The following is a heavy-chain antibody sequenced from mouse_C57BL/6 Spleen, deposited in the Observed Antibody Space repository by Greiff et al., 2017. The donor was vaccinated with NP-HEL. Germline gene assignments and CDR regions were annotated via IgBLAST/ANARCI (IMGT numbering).Heavy chain of an antibody. J-gene: IGHJ4*01. CDR3: ARYGNYLDDAMDY. D-gene: IGHD2-1*01. CDR2: IYPGSGST. Sequence: QVQLQQPGAELVKPGASVKMSCKASGYTFTSYWITWVKQRPGQGLEWIGDIYPGSGSTNYNEKFKSKATLTVDTSSSTAYMQLSSLTSEDSAVYYCARYGNYLDDAMDYWGQGTSVTVSS. CDR1: GYTFTSYW. V-gene: IGHV1-55*01.